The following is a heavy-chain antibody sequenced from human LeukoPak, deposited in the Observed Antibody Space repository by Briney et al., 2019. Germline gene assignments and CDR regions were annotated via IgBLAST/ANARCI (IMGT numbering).Heavy chain of an antibody. D-gene: IGHD3-22*01. V-gene: IGHV3-23*01. J-gene: IGHJ4*02. Sequence: GGSLRLSCAASGFTFNSYGMSWVRQAPGKGLEWVSAISGSGGSTYYTESLKGRFTISRDNFKNTLYLQMNNLRAEDTAVYYCAKGSYYDSSGSFYFDYWGQGTLVTVSS. CDR3: AKGSYYDSSGSFYFDY. CDR1: GFTFNSYG. CDR2: ISGSGGST.